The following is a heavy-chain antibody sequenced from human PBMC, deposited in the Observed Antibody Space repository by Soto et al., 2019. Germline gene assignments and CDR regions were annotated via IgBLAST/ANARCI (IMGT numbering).Heavy chain of an antibody. V-gene: IGHV2-5*02. CDR3: AHIATVTTYFDF. J-gene: IGHJ4*02. D-gene: IGHD4-17*01. CDR1: GFSHSTSGVG. Sequence: VSGPTLVNPTQTVTLTCTFPGFSHSTSGVGVGWIHQPSGKALEWLALIYWDDDKRYSPSLKSRLTITKYNSKNQVVLTMTNMDPVDTASYYCAHIATVTTYFDFWGQGTLVTVSS. CDR2: IYWDDDK.